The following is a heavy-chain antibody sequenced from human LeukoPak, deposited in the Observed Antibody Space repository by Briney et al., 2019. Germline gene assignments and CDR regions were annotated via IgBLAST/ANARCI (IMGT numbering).Heavy chain of an antibody. V-gene: IGHV3-53*01. CDR2: IYSGGST. CDR1: GFTVNGNF. J-gene: IGHJ3*02. D-gene: IGHD3-9*01. CDR3: ARAISTEAFDI. Sequence: GGSLRLSCAASGFTVNGNFMSWVRQAPGKGLEWVSLIYSGGSTYYADSVKGRFTVSRDTSKNTPYLQMSSLRAEDTAIYYCARAISTEAFDIWGQGAMVTVSS.